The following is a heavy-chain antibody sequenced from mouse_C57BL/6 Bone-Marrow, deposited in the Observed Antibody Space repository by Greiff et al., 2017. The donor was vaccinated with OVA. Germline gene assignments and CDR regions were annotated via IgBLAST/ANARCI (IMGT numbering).Heavy chain of an antibody. Sequence: QVQLQQSGAELVRPGTSVKLSCKASGYTFTSYWMHWVKQRPGQGLEWIGVIDPSDSYTNYNQKFKGKATLTVDTSSSTAYMQLSSLTSEDSAVYYCAMGGGTGGQGTTLTVSS. V-gene: IGHV1-59*01. J-gene: IGHJ2*01. D-gene: IGHD3-3*01. CDR1: GYTFTSYW. CDR2: IDPSDSYT. CDR3: AMGGGT.